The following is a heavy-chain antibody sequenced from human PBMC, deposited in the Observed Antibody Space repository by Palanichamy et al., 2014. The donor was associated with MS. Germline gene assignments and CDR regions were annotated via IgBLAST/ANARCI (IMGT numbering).Heavy chain of an antibody. CDR3: ATGLNTNSQWLIAC. CDR1: GFTFSRFW. J-gene: IGHJ4*02. D-gene: IGHD3-22*01. Sequence: EVQLVESGGGLVQPGGSLRLSCAASGFTFSRFWMHWVRQVPGKGLVWVSRINTDGSSTSYADSVKGRFTISRDNAKNTLFLQMNSLGADDTAVYYCATGLNTNSQWLIACWGQGTLVTVSS. V-gene: IGHV3-74*01. CDR2: INTDGSST.